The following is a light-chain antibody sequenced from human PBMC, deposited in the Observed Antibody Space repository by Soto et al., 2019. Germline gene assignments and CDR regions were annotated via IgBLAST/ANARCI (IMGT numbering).Light chain of an antibody. J-gene: IGKJ5*01. Sequence: EIVMTQSPATLSVSPGERATLSCRASQSVSSNLAWYQQKPGQAPRLLIYGASTRATGIPARFSGSGSGTEFTLTISSLQFEDFAFYSCQQYNNWPPITFGQGTRLE. CDR3: QQYNNWPPIT. CDR1: QSVSSN. V-gene: IGKV3-15*01. CDR2: GAS.